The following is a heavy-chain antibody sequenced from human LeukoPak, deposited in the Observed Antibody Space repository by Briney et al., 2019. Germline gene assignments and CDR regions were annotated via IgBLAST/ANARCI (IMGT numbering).Heavy chain of an antibody. J-gene: IGHJ4*02. CDR2: INPDGTYT. Sequence: GGSLRLSCAASGFTFSNYWMHWVRQVPGKGLVWVSRINPDGTYTTYVDSVKGRFTISRDNAKKMLYLQMNSLRAEDTAVYYCLIALYEEADYWGQGTLVTVSS. CDR3: LIALYEEADY. D-gene: IGHD2-8*01. V-gene: IGHV3-74*01. CDR1: GFTFSNYW.